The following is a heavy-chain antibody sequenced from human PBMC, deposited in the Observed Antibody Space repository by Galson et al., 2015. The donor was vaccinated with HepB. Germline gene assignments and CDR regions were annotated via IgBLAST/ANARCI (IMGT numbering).Heavy chain of an antibody. CDR2: IDWDDDK. J-gene: IGHJ4*02. CDR3: ARTRVIGTWYYFDY. V-gene: IGHV2-70*04. Sequence: PALVKPTQTLTLTCTLSGLSLSSSGMRVSWIRQPPGKALEWLARIDWDDDKFYTQSLKTRLTISQDTSKNQVVLTVTNMDPVDTGTYYCARTRVIGTWYYFDYWGQGTLVTVSS. D-gene: IGHD6-13*01. CDR1: GLSLSSSGMR.